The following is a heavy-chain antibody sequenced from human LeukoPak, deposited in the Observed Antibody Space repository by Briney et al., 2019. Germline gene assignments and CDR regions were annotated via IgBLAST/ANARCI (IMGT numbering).Heavy chain of an antibody. CDR3: VRAVGVSARGYFDL. V-gene: IGHV4-39*01. D-gene: IGHD2-8*01. J-gene: IGHJ2*01. CDR1: GGSISSNTYY. CDR2: IYYGGST. Sequence: PSETLSLTCTVSGGSISSNTYYWDWIRQAPGKGLECIGSIYYGGSTYYNPSLKSRVIISVDTSKNQFSLKLSSVTAADTAVYYCVRAVGVSARGYFDLWGRGTLVTVSS.